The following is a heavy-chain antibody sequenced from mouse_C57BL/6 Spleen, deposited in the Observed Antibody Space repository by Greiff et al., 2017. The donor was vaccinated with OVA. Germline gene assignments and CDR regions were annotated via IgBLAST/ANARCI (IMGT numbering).Heavy chain of an antibody. J-gene: IGHJ2*01. V-gene: IGHV1-4*01. D-gene: IGHD4-1*01. CDR2: INPSSGYT. Sequence: VQVVESGAELARPGASVKMSCKASGYTFTSYTMHWVKQRPGLGLEWIGYINPSSGYTKYNQKFKDKATLTVDQSSSTAYMQLNSLTSEDSAVYYCARGDWGHHFDYWGQGTTLTVSS. CDR3: ARGDWGHHFDY. CDR1: GYTFTSYT.